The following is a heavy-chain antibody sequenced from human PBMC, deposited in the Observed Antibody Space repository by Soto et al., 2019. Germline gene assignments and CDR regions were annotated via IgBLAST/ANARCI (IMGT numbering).Heavy chain of an antibody. J-gene: IGHJ6*02. CDR3: ARYSKLYGMDV. D-gene: IGHD4-4*01. CDR1: GYTFTSYG. CDR2: ISTSRGYT. Sequence: ASVKVSCKAFGYTFTSYGITWVRQAPGQGLEWMGWISTSRGYTSYAQKVQGRVTMTRDTATSTAYMELRSLGSDDTAVYYCARYSKLYGMDVWGQGTTVTVSS. V-gene: IGHV1-18*01.